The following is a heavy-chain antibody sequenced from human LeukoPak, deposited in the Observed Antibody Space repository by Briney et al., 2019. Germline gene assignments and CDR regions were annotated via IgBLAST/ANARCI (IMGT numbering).Heavy chain of an antibody. D-gene: IGHD6-19*01. CDR3: AKGASSGWYYFDY. V-gene: IGHV4-38-2*02. Sequence: SETLSLTCIVSGYSITSGYYWGWIRQPPGKGLEGIGSIYHSGDTYYNPSLKSRVTISVDTSKNQVSLKLDSVTAADTAVYYCAKGASSGWYYFDYWGQGTLVTVSS. CDR2: IYHSGDT. CDR1: GYSITSGYY. J-gene: IGHJ4*02.